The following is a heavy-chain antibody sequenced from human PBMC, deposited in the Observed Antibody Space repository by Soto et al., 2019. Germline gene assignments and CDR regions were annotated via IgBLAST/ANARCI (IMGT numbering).Heavy chain of an antibody. CDR2: ISWNSGSI. CDR3: IRGSYSAEYFQH. D-gene: IGHD1-26*01. J-gene: IGHJ1*01. CDR1: GFTFDDYA. V-gene: IGHV3-9*01. Sequence: EVRLVESGGGLVQPGRSLRLSCAASGFTFDDYAMHWVRQARGKGLEWVSGISWNSGSIDYADSVKGRFTISRDNAKNSLYLQMNSLRAEDTALYYCIRGSYSAEYFQHWGQGTLVTVSS.